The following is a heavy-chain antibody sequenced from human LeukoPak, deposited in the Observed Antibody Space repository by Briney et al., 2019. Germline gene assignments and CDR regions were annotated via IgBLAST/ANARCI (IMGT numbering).Heavy chain of an antibody. Sequence: AGGSLRLSCAASGFTFSSYRMSWVRQAPGKGLEWVANIKQDGSEKYYVDSVKGRFTISRDNAKSSLYLQMNSLRAEDTAVYYCARAPWGVETIDYWGQGTLVTVSS. CDR3: ARAPWGVETIDY. D-gene: IGHD4-23*01. CDR1: GFTFSSYR. J-gene: IGHJ4*02. V-gene: IGHV3-7*01. CDR2: IKQDGSEK.